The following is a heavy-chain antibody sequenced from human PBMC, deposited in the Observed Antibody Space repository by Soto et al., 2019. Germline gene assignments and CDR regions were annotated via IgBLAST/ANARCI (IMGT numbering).Heavy chain of an antibody. CDR3: ARDLTSGDY. Sequence: QVQLVQSGAEVKKPGASVKISCETSGYIFKNYYIHWVRQAPGQGLEWMAIFNPFSGATNYDQRLQGRVTATMDMSTSTVYMELNNLRSEDTAMYYCARDLTSGDYWGQGTLISVSS. V-gene: IGHV1-46*02. CDR1: GYIFKNYY. D-gene: IGHD3-3*01. J-gene: IGHJ4*01. CDR2: FNPFSGAT.